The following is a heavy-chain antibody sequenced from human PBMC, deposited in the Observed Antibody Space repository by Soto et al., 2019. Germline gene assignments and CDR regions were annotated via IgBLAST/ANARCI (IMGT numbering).Heavy chain of an antibody. J-gene: IGHJ5*02. Sequence: GGSLRLSCAASGFTFGDYYMSWIRQAPGKGLEWVSYISSSSSYTNYADSVKGRFTISRDNAKNSLYLQMNSLRAEDTAVYYCARAPTRSDYVVVPAAISMFDPWGQGTLVTVSS. CDR3: ARAPTRSDYVVVPAAISMFDP. CDR1: GFTFGDYY. CDR2: ISSSSSYT. D-gene: IGHD2-2*01. V-gene: IGHV3-11*06.